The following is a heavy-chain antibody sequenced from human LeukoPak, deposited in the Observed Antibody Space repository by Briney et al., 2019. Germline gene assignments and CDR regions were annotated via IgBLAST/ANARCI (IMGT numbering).Heavy chain of an antibody. J-gene: IGHJ5*02. CDR2: IYYSGGT. CDR1: GGSISSYY. V-gene: IGHV4-59*01. CDR3: ARGVAAAGIATWFDP. Sequence: SETLSVTCTVSGGSISSYYWSWIRQPPGKGLEWIGYIYYSGGTNYNPSLKSRVTISVDTSENQFSLKLSSVTAADTAVYYCARGVAAAGIATWFDPWGQGTLVTVSS. D-gene: IGHD6-13*01.